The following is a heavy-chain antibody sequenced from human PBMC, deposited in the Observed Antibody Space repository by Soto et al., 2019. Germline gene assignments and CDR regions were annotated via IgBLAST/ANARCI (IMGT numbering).Heavy chain of an antibody. V-gene: IGHV1-69*13. Sequence: AVKVSCKASGGTFSSYAISWVLQAPGQGLEWMGGIIPIFGTANYAQKFQGRVTITADESTSTAYMELSSLRSEDTAVYYCAMKLEFYGMDVWGQGTTVTVSS. CDR1: GGTFSSYA. J-gene: IGHJ6*02. CDR3: AMKLEFYGMDV. D-gene: IGHD1-1*01. CDR2: IIPIFGTA.